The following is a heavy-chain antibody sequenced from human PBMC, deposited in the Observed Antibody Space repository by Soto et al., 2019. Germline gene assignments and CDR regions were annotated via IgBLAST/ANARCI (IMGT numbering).Heavy chain of an antibody. Sequence: QVQLVQSGAEVKKPGSSVRVSCKASGDTFSFYSINWVRQAPGLGLEWMGRINPILSMSNYAQRFQGRVTVTADKSTSTAYRELSSLRSEDTAMYYCASSYGSGYRAFDYWGQKALVTVS. D-gene: IGHD3-10*01. CDR1: GDTFSFYS. V-gene: IGHV1-69*02. CDR2: INPILSMS. J-gene: IGHJ4*02. CDR3: ASSYGSGYRAFDY.